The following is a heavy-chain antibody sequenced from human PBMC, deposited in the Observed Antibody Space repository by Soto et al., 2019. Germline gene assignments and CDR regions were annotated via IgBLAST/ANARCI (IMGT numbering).Heavy chain of an antibody. V-gene: IGHV5-10-1*01. CDR2: IDTSDYYN. D-gene: IGHD1-1*01. J-gene: IGHJ5*01. CDR1: GYNFTAFW. Sequence: GESLKISCKASGYNFTAFWIHWVRQLPGKGLEWLGKIDTSDYYNNYSPSFEGHVTTSTENSITTAYLQWSSLRASDTDLYFCARVHKKWFDSWAQGNMV. CDR3: ARVHKKWFDS.